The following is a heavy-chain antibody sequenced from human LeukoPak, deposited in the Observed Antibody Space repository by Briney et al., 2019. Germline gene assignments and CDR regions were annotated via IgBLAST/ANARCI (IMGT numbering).Heavy chain of an antibody. CDR3: ARAYRGSFFSDYYYMDV. CDR1: GYTFTSYY. V-gene: IGHV1-2*02. CDR2: INPNSGGT. Sequence: ASVKVSCKASGYTFTSYYMHWVRQAPGQGLEWMGWINPNSGGTNYAQKFQGRVTMTRDTSISTAYMELSRLRSDDTAVYYCARAYRGSFFSDYYYMDVWGKGTTVTISS. D-gene: IGHD1-26*01. J-gene: IGHJ6*03.